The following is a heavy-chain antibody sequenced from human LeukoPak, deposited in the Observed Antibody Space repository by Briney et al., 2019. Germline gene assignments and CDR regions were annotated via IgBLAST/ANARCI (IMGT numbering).Heavy chain of an antibody. Sequence: GGSLRLSCAASAFTFTKYWMTWVRQAPGKGREWVANINQDGSEKYYVDSVKGLFTISRDNTTNSLWLQMSSLRAEDTAVYYCERDPSDYGEGGFDIWGQGTMVIVSS. CDR1: AFTFTKYW. D-gene: IGHD4-17*01. CDR3: ERDPSDYGEGGFDI. J-gene: IGHJ3*02. V-gene: IGHV3-7*01. CDR2: INQDGSEK.